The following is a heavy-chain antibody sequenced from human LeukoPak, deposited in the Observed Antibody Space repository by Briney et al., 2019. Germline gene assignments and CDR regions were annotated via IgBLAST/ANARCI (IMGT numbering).Heavy chain of an antibody. Sequence: GRSLRLSCAASGFTFSDHYMTWIRQAPGKGLEWISYITTSSSYTNYADSVKGRFTISRDNAKNSLYLRMNSLRVEDTAMYYCARGRLWFGEFTSRGTFDIWGQGTMVTVSS. J-gene: IGHJ3*02. CDR3: ARGRLWFGEFTSRGTFDI. V-gene: IGHV3-11*06. D-gene: IGHD3-10*01. CDR2: ITTSSSYT. CDR1: GFTFSDHY.